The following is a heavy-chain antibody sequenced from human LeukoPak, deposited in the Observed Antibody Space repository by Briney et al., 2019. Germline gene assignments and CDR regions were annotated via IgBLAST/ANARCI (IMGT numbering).Heavy chain of an antibody. V-gene: IGHV3-9*01. Sequence: PGRSLRLSCAASGFTFDDYAMHWVRQAPGKGLEWVSGISWNSGRIGYADSVKGRFTISRDSTKNSLYLQMNSLRAEDTALYYCAKDTGPYYYDSSGYYSAYFQHWGQGTLVTVSS. CDR3: AKDTGPYYYDSSGYYSAYFQH. CDR1: GFTFDDYA. D-gene: IGHD3-22*01. CDR2: ISWNSGRI. J-gene: IGHJ1*01.